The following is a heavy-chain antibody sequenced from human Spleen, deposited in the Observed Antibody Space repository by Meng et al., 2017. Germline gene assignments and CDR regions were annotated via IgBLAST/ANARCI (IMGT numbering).Heavy chain of an antibody. V-gene: IGHV3-53*01. D-gene: IGHD2-15*01. CDR1: GFTVSSNY. CDR3: ARDEGGYCSGGTCYP. Sequence: GESLKISCAASGFTVSSNYMSWVRQAPGKGLEWVSVIYSGGSTYYADSVKGRFTIFRDNSENTVYLQMNRLRAEDTAVYYCARDEGGYCSGGTCYPWGQGTLVTVSS. J-gene: IGHJ5*02. CDR2: IYSGGST.